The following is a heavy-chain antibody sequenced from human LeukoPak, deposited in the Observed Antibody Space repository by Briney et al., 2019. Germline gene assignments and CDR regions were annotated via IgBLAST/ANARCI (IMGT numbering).Heavy chain of an antibody. Sequence: SSETLSLTCTVSGDSISSGDYYWSWIRQPAGKGLEWIGRISSSGTTYYNPSLKSRVTMSVDTSKNQFSLKLSSVTAADTAVYYCARDRYYYGSGTSVRFDPWGQGTLVTVSS. CDR3: ARDRYYYGSGTSVRFDP. V-gene: IGHV4-61*02. CDR1: GDSISSGDYY. D-gene: IGHD3-10*01. CDR2: ISSSGTT. J-gene: IGHJ5*02.